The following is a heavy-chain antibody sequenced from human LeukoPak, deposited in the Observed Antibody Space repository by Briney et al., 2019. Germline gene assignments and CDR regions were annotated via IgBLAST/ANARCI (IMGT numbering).Heavy chain of an antibody. D-gene: IGHD3-10*01. J-gene: IGHJ3*02. V-gene: IGHV7-4-1*02. Sequence: ASVKVSCKASGYTFTSYAMNWVRQAPGQGLEWMGWINTNTGNPTYAQGFTGRFVFSLDTSVSTAYLQISSLKAEDTAVYYCARGSVGESRCAFDIWGQGTMVTVSS. CDR2: INTNTGNP. CDR3: ARGSVGESRCAFDI. CDR1: GYTFTSYA.